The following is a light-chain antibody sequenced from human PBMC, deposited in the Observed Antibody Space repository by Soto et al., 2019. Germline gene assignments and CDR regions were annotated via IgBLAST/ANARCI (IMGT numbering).Light chain of an antibody. J-gene: IGKJ2*01. CDR1: QSISSN. V-gene: IGKV3-15*01. CDR2: GAS. Sequence: EIVMTQSPATLSVSPGERATLSCRASQSISSNLAWYQHKPGQAPRLLIYGASTRATDIPARFSGSGSGTVFTLTISSLQSEDFAVEFCQQYNNCPSMYTFCQGTKLEIK. CDR3: QQYNNCPSMYT.